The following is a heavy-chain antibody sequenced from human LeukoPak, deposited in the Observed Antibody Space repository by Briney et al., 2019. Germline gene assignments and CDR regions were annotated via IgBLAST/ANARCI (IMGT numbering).Heavy chain of an antibody. V-gene: IGHV7-4-1*02. CDR3: VRGDLPTYYYDSSGSPFDY. CDR2: INTNTGNP. D-gene: IGHD3-22*01. CDR1: GYTFTSYA. J-gene: IGHJ4*02. Sequence: ASVKVSCKASGYTFTSYAMNWVRQAPGQGLEWMGWINTNTGNPTYAQGFTGRFVFSLDTSVSTAYLQISSLKAEDTAVYYCVRGDLPTYYYDSSGSPFDYWGQGTLVTVSS.